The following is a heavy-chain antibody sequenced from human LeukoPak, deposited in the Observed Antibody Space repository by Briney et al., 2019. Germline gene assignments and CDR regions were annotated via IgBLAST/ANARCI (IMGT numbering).Heavy chain of an antibody. V-gene: IGHV1-24*01. Sequence: GASVKVSCKVSGHPLSELPMYWVRQAPGKGLEWMGGFDPENDERLYAQKFRGRLTMTEDTSTDTAYMELSSLRSEETAVYYCATEMTSIVPDYWGQGTLVTVSS. CDR2: FDPENDER. CDR3: ATEMTSIVPDY. CDR1: GHPLSELP. D-gene: IGHD2-21*01. J-gene: IGHJ4*02.